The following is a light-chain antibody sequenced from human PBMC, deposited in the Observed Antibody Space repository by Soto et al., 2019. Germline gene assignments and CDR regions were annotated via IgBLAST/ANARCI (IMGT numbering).Light chain of an antibody. V-gene: IGKV3D-15*01. CDR2: GVY. CDR1: QSVSSN. J-gene: IGKJ5*01. CDR3: QQYNNWPLT. Sequence: EIVMTQSPTILSVSPGERATLSCRASQSVSSNLAWYQQKPGQAPRLLIYGVYTRAPGIPARFSGSGSGTEFTLTISSLQSEDFAVYYCQQYNNWPLTFGQGTRLEI.